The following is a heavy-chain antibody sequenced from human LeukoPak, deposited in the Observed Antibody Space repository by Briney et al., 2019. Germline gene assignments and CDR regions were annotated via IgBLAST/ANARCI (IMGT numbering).Heavy chain of an antibody. Sequence: ASVKVSCKASGYSFTNEGICWVRQAPGQGLEWMAWISTLNGITKYAEKLQGRVTVTTDTSTSTAYMELTSLKTDDTAVYYCARGTSDYCSGGSCYSAWFDPWGQGTLVTVSS. J-gene: IGHJ5*02. CDR3: ARGTSDYCSGGSCYSAWFDP. D-gene: IGHD2-15*01. V-gene: IGHV1-18*01. CDR2: ISTLNGIT. CDR1: GYSFTNEG.